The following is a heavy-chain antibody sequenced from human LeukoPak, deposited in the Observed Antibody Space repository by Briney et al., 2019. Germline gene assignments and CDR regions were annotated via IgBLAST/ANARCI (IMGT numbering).Heavy chain of an antibody. V-gene: IGHV3-23*01. J-gene: IGHJ4*02. CDR2: ISGSGDKT. CDR1: EFTFSSYA. Sequence: PGGSLRLSCAASEFTFSSYAMSWVRQAPEKGLEWVSAISGSGDKTYYTDSVKGRFTISRDNSKNTLYLQMNSLRAEDTAVYFCAKGSSAGGKLRHDYWGQGTLVTVSS. D-gene: IGHD3-16*01. CDR3: AKGSSAGGKLRHDY.